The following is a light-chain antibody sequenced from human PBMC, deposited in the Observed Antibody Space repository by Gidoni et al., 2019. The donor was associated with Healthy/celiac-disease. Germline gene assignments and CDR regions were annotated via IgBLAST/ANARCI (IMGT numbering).Light chain of an antibody. Sequence: QSALPQPASVSGSPGQSITLSCTGTSSDVGGYNYVAWYQQHPGKAPKLIIYEVSNRPSGVSNRFSGSKSGNTASLTISGLQAEDEADYYCSSYTSSSTLVFGGGTKLPVL. CDR1: SSDVGGYNY. CDR3: SSYTSSSTLV. J-gene: IGLJ2*01. CDR2: EVS. V-gene: IGLV2-14*01.